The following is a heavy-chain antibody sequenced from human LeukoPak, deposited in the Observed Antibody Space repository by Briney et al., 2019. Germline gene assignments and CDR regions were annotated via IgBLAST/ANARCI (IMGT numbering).Heavy chain of an antibody. CDR3: ARVPDYYDSSGYYYDAFDI. CDR1: GGSVSSGSYY. J-gene: IGHJ3*02. Sequence: SETLSLTCTVSGGSVSSGSYYWSWIRQPPGKGLEWIGYIYYSGSTNYNPSLKSRVTISVDTSKNQFSLKLGSVTAADTAVYYCARVPDYYDSSGYYYDAFDIWGQGTMVTVSS. V-gene: IGHV4-61*01. CDR2: IYYSGST. D-gene: IGHD3-22*01.